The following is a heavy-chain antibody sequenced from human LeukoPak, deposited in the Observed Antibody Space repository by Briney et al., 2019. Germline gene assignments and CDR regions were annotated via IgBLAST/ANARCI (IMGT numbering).Heavy chain of an antibody. CDR3: ARDKYGYCSGGSCYQEYNWFDP. CDR1: GYTLTELS. Sequence: ASVKVSCKVSGYTLTELSMHWVRQAPGKGLEWMGGFDPEDGETIYAQKFQGRVTMTEDTSTDTAYMELSSLRSEDTAVYYCARDKYGYCSGGSCYQEYNWFDPWGQGTLVTVSS. V-gene: IGHV1-24*01. D-gene: IGHD2-15*01. J-gene: IGHJ5*02. CDR2: FDPEDGET.